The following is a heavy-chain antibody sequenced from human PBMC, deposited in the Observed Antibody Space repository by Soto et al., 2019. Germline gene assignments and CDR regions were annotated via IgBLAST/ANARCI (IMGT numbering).Heavy chain of an antibody. CDR3: AKDNYYDILTGYNVNY. D-gene: IGHD3-9*01. CDR2: ISGSGGST. Sequence: LRLSCAASGFTFSSYAMSWVRQAPGKGLEWVSAISGSGGSTYYADSVKGRFTISRDNSKNTLYLQMNSLRAEDTAVYYCAKDNYYDILTGYNVNYWGQGTLVTVS. CDR1: GFTFSSYA. V-gene: IGHV3-23*01. J-gene: IGHJ4*02.